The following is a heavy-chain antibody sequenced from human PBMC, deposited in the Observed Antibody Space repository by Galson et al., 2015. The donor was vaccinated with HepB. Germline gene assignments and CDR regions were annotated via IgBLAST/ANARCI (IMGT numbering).Heavy chain of an antibody. CDR2: INPSGGST. CDR1: GYTFTSYY. CDR3: ARDFLPTSNRRVGYYYYGMDV. Sequence: SVKVSCKASGYTFTSYYMHWVRQAPGQGLEWMGIINPSGGSTSYAQKLQGRVTMTRDTSTSTVYMELSSLRSEDTAVYYCARDFLPTSNRRVGYYYYGMDVWGQGTTVTVSS. D-gene: IGHD1-14*01. J-gene: IGHJ6*02. V-gene: IGHV1-46*04.